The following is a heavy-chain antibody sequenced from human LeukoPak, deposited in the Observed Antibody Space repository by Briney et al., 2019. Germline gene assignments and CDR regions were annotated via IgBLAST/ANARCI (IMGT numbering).Heavy chain of an antibody. V-gene: IGHV3-7*01. CDR2: IKQDGSEK. D-gene: IGHD5-24*01. J-gene: IGHJ6*03. CDR3: ARDRGGYKPYYMDV. Sequence: SGGSLRLSCAASGFTFSIYWMSWVRQAPGKGLEWVANIKQDGSEKYYVDSVKGRFTISRDNAKNSLYLQMNSLRAEDTAVYYCARDRGGYKPYYMDVWGKGTTVTVSS. CDR1: GFTFSIYW.